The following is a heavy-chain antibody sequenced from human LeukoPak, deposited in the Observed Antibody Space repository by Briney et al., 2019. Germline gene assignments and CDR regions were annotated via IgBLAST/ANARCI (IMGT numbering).Heavy chain of an antibody. CDR3: ARDLAYSSSSGWFDP. D-gene: IGHD6-6*01. CDR2: IYTSGST. V-gene: IGHV4-61*02. J-gene: IGHJ5*02. Sequence: PSQTLSLTCTVSGGSISSGSYSWSWIRQPAGKGLEWIGRIYTSGSTNYNPSLKSRVTISVDTSKNQFSLKLSSVTAADTAVYYCARDLAYSSSSGWFDPWGQGTLVTVSS. CDR1: GGSISSGSYS.